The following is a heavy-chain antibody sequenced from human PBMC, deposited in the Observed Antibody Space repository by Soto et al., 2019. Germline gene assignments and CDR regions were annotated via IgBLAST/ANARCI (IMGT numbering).Heavy chain of an antibody. CDR3: ARDLPPYYDLNYYYYMDV. Sequence: GVSVKVSCKASGYTFTSYDINLVRQATGQGLEWMGWMNPNSGNTGYAQKFQGRVTMTRNTSISTAYMELSSLRSDDTAVYYCARDLPPYYDLNYYYYMDVWGKGTTVTVSS. J-gene: IGHJ6*03. CDR1: GYTFTSYD. D-gene: IGHD3-3*01. V-gene: IGHV1-8*01. CDR2: MNPNSGNT.